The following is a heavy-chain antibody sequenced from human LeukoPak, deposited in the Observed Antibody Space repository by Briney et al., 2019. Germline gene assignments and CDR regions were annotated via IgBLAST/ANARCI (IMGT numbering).Heavy chain of an antibody. V-gene: IGHV3-7*03. CDR2: IREDGNQK. Sequence: GGSLRLSCAASGFNSGDYWMTWVRRAPGKGLEWVANIREDGNQKYYVDSVKGRFTISRDNAKNSLHLEMNTLRVEDTAVYYCARDPTYHDSSGHYYDALDLWGQGTLVTVSS. D-gene: IGHD3-22*01. CDR1: GFNSGDYW. J-gene: IGHJ3*01. CDR3: ARDPTYHDSSGHYYDALDL.